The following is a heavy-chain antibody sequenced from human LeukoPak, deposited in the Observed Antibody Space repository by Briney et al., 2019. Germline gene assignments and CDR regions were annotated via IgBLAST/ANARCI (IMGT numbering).Heavy chain of an antibody. Sequence: SETLSLTCTVSGGSISSGSYYWSWIRQPAGKGLEWIGRIYTSGSTNYNPSLKSRVTISVDTSKNQFSLKLSSVTAADTAVYYCARDRLQLQSWGQGTLVTVSS. V-gene: IGHV4-61*02. J-gene: IGHJ5*02. CDR3: ARDRLQLQS. D-gene: IGHD5-24*01. CDR2: IYTSGST. CDR1: GGSISSGSYY.